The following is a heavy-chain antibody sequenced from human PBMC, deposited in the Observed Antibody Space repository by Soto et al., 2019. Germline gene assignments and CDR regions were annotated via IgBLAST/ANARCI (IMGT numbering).Heavy chain of an antibody. J-gene: IGHJ5*02. CDR3: AKLRWGSDNWFDP. Sequence: EVQLLESGGGLVQPGGSLRLSCAASGFTFSSYAMSWVRQTPGKGLEWVSAISGSGDSTYYADSVKGRFTISRDNSKKSRYLQMNSLRAEDTAVYYCAKLRWGSDNWFDPWGQGTLVTVSS. D-gene: IGHD3-10*01. V-gene: IGHV3-23*01. CDR1: GFTFSSYA. CDR2: ISGSGDST.